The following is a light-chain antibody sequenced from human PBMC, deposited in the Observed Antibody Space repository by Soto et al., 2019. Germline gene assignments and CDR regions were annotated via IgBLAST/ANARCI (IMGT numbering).Light chain of an antibody. J-gene: IGKJ2*01. CDR1: QTVSTW. CDR2: GAS. V-gene: IGKV1-5*01. Sequence: DIQMTQSPYTLSASVGDRVTPTCRASQTVSTWLAWYQQKPGKAPKLLIYGASSLQTGVPSRFSGSGSGTDFTLTISSLQPDDFATYYCQQYNSYSYTFGQGTKVDIK. CDR3: QQYNSYSYT.